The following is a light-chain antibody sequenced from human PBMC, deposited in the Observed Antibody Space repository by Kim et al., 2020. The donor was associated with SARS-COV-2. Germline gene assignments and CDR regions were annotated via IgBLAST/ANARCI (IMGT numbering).Light chain of an antibody. CDR2: GKN. V-gene: IGLV3-19*01. CDR3: QSRDSSGKHVV. CDR1: SLRNYY. J-gene: IGLJ2*01. Sequence: ALGQTVRIKCQGASLRNYYANWYQQKPGQAPVLVIYGKNNRPSGIPDRFSGSSSGNTASLTITGAQAGDEADFYCQSRDSSGKHVVFGGGTQLTVL.